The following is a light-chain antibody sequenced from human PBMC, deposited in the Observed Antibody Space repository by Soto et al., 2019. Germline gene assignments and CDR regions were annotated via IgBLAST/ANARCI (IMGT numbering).Light chain of an antibody. Sequence: QSVLTQPASVSGSPGQSITISCTGISADVGTSNFVSWYQHHPGKAPRLILYDVANRPSGVSNRFSGSNSGSTASLTISGLQAEDEADYYCCSYVGATTYVFGTGTKVTVL. J-gene: IGLJ1*01. CDR3: CSYVGATTYV. CDR1: SADVGTSNF. V-gene: IGLV2-23*02. CDR2: DVA.